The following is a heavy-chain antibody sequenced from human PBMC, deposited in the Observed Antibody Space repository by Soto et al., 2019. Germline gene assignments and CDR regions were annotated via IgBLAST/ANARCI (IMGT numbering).Heavy chain of an antibody. D-gene: IGHD5-18*01. Sequence: PGESLKISCTGSGYNFDTYWIGWVRQMAGKGLEWMGSIYPGDFDARYSQSVQGHFTMSVDKSINTAYLQWNNLETSDTAIYYCARLLGYSFGHQEFFDYWGQGTPVTVSS. V-gene: IGHV5-51*01. J-gene: IGHJ4*02. CDR3: ARLLGYSFGHQEFFDY. CDR1: GYNFDTYW. CDR2: IYPGDFDA.